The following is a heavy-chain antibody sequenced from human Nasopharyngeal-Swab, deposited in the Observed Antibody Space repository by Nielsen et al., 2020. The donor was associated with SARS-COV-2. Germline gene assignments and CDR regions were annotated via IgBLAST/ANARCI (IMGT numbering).Heavy chain of an antibody. CDR2: IKSDGSST. CDR3: AREYYDSSGFDPYYYYYMDV. CDR1: GFPFSNYW. J-gene: IGHJ6*03. D-gene: IGHD3-22*01. V-gene: IGHV3-74*01. Sequence: GESLKISCAASGFPFSNYWMHWLRQAPGKGLVWVSLIKSDGSSTRYADSVKGRFTISRDNAKNTLYLQMNSLRAEDTAVYYCAREYYDSSGFDPYYYYYMDVWGKGTTVTVSS.